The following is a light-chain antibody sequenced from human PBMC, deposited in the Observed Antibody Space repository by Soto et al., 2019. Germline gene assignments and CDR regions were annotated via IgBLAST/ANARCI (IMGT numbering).Light chain of an antibody. J-gene: IGKJ1*01. V-gene: IGKV1-5*03. CDR1: QSSSVW. CDR2: KAS. Sequence: DIQMTQSPSTLSASVGDRVTITCRAIQSSSVWWAWFQQKPGNAPKLLIYKASTLERGVPSRFSGSGSGTELPLTISSLQPDDSATYYCQQYNNRWTFGQGTKVEI. CDR3: QQYNNRWT.